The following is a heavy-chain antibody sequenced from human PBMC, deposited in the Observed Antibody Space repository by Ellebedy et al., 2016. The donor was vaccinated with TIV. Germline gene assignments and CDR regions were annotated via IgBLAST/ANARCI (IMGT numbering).Heavy chain of an antibody. Sequence: ASVKVSCXASGYTFTGYYMHWVRQAPGQGLEWMGWINPNSGGTSYAQKFQGRVTMTRDTSISTAYMELSRLRSDDTAVYYCATLPQLSGFVESPRAPELWGQGTLVTVSS. V-gene: IGHV1-2*02. J-gene: IGHJ4*02. CDR3: ATLPQLSGFVESPRAPEL. D-gene: IGHD3-10*01. CDR1: GYTFTGYY. CDR2: INPNSGGT.